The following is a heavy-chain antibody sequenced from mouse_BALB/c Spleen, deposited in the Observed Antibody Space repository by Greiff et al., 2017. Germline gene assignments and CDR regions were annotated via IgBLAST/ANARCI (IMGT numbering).Heavy chain of an antibody. J-gene: IGHJ4*01. V-gene: IGHV1-4*01. CDR1: GYTFTSYT. CDR3: ARAHDNYRGYYAMDY. D-gene: IGHD2-1*01. Sequence: VQLQQSGAELARPGASVKMSCKASGYTFTSYTMHWVKQRPGQGLEWIGYINPSSGYTNYNQKFKDKATLTADKSSSTAYMQLSSLTSEDSAVYYCARAHDNYRGYYAMDYWGQGTSVTVSS. CDR2: INPSSGYT.